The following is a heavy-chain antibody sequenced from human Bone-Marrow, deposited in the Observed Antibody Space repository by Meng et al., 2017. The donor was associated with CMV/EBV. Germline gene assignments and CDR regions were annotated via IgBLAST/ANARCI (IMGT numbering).Heavy chain of an antibody. CDR2: INHSGST. CDR3: ARKDYYDISGHAFDI. D-gene: IGHD3-22*01. V-gene: IGHV4-34*01. CDR1: GGSFSGYY. J-gene: IGHJ3*02. Sequence: SETLSLTCAVYGGSFSGYYWSWIRQPSGKGLEWIGEINHSGSTNYNPSLKSRVTISVDTSKNQFSPKPSSVTAADTAVYYCARKDYYDISGHAFDIWGQGTMVPSPQ.